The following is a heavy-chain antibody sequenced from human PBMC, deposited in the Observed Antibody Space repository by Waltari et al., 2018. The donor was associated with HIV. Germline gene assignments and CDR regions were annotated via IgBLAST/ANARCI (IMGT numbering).Heavy chain of an antibody. CDR3: ARIQFHSSSWDYYGMDV. Sequence: QVTLKESGPVLVKPTETLTLTCTVSGFSLSNARMGVSWFRQPPGKALEWLAHIFSNDEKSYSTSLKSRLTISKDTSKSQVVLTMTNMDPVDTATYYCARIQFHSSSWDYYGMDVWGQGTTVTVSS. J-gene: IGHJ6*02. D-gene: IGHD6-13*01. CDR1: GFSLSNARMG. V-gene: IGHV2-26*01. CDR2: IFSNDEK.